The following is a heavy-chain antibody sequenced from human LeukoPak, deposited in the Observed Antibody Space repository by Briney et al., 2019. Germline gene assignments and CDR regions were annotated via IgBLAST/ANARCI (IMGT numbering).Heavy chain of an antibody. CDR3: ARDSHSGWYAAAFDI. CDR2: IYYSGST. CDR1: GGSISSYY. Sequence: SEXLSLTCTVSGGSISSYYWSWIRQPPGKGLEWIGYIYYSGSTSYNPSLKSRVTISVDTSKNQFSLKLSSVTAADTAVYYCARDSHSGWYAAAFDIWGQGTMVTVSS. J-gene: IGHJ3*02. D-gene: IGHD6-19*01. V-gene: IGHV4-59*01.